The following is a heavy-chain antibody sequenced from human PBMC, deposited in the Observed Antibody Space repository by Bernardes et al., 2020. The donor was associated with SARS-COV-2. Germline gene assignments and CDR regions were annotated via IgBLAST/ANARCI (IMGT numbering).Heavy chain of an antibody. CDR2: IYYSGST. V-gene: IGHV4-59*01. J-gene: IGHJ4*02. CDR1: GGSISSYY. Sequence: SETLSLTCTVSGGSISSYYWSWIRQPPGKGLEWIGYIYYSGSTNYNPSLKSRVTISVDTSMNQFSLKLSSVTAADTAVYYCARVPPLSSGWSLLDYWGQGTLVTVSS. D-gene: IGHD6-19*01. CDR3: ARVPPLSSGWSLLDY.